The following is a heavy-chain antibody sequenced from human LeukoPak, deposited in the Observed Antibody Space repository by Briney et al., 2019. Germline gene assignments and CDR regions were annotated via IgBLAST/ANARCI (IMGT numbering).Heavy chain of an antibody. Sequence: GGSLRLSCAASGFTFSCHAVSWLPQPPGEGLECFSAISGSGGSTYYADSVKGRFTISRDNSKNTLYLQMNSLRAEDTAVYYCAKDRIAVAGYVGGEWGQGTLVTVSS. J-gene: IGHJ4*02. CDR2: ISGSGGST. CDR3: AKDRIAVAGYVGGE. V-gene: IGHV3-23*01. CDR1: GFTFSCHA. D-gene: IGHD6-19*01.